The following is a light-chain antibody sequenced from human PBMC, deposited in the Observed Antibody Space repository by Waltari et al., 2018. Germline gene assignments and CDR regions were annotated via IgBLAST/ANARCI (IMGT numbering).Light chain of an antibody. V-gene: IGKV1-33*01. J-gene: IGKJ2*01. CDR3: QQYDHVPYT. Sequence: EIQMNQSLSSLSASVGERVTITCQASQDITNFLNWYQQKPGKAPKLLIYDASNLETGVPLRFSGSGSGTHFTLTITSLQPEDIATYYCQQYDHVPYTFGQGTRVEIK. CDR2: DAS. CDR1: QDITNF.